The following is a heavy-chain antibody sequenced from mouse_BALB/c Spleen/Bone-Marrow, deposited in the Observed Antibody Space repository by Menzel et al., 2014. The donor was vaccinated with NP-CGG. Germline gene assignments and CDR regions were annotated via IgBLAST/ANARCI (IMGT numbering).Heavy chain of an antibody. CDR3: TLRRFAY. CDR1: GYKFNSYW. CDR2: IYPGSGST. V-gene: IGHV1S22*01. J-gene: IGHJ3*01. Sequence: LQQSGAELVRPGASVKLSCKASGYKFNSYWMHWVKQRHGQGLEWIGNIYPGSGSTNYDEKFKGKGTLTADTSSSRASMHLSSLTSDASAVYYCTLRRFAYWGQGTLVTVSA. D-gene: IGHD2-12*01.